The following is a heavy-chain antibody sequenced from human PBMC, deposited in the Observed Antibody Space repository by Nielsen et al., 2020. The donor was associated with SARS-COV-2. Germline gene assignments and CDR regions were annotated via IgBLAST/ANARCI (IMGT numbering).Heavy chain of an antibody. V-gene: IGHV3-9*01. Sequence: GGSLRLSCAASGFTFDDYAMHWVRQAPGKGLEWVSGISWNSGSIGYADSVKGRFTISRDNAKNSLYLQMNSLRAEDTAVYYCARDSSGWYALTTYYYYGMDVWGQGTTVTVSS. CDR3: ARDSSGWYALTTYYYYGMDV. J-gene: IGHJ6*02. CDR2: ISWNSGSI. D-gene: IGHD6-19*01. CDR1: GFTFDDYA.